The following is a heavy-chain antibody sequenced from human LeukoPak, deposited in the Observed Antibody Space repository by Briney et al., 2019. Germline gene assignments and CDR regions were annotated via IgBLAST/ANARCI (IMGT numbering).Heavy chain of an antibody. CDR2: ISGSGGST. CDR3: AKATYYYGSGSYYNHFDY. CDR1: GFTFSSYA. Sequence: GGSLRLSCAASGFTFSSYAMSWVRQAPGKGLEWVSAISGSGGSTYYADSVKGRFTISRDNSKNTLYLQMNSLRAEDTAVYYCAKATYYYGSGSYYNHFDYWGQGTLVTVSS. V-gene: IGHV3-23*01. J-gene: IGHJ4*02. D-gene: IGHD3-10*01.